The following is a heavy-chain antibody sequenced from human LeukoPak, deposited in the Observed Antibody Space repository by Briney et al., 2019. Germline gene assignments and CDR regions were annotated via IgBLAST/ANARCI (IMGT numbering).Heavy chain of an antibody. CDR3: ARLVGYYFDY. Sequence: PSETLSLTCTVSGGSITNYYWSWIRQPAGKGLEWIGRIYKSGTTNYNPSLNSRVTMSVDTSKNQFSLKLTSVTAADTAVYYCARLVGYYFDYWGQGTPVTVSS. D-gene: IGHD2-8*02. V-gene: IGHV4-4*07. J-gene: IGHJ4*02. CDR2: IYKSGTT. CDR1: GGSITNYY.